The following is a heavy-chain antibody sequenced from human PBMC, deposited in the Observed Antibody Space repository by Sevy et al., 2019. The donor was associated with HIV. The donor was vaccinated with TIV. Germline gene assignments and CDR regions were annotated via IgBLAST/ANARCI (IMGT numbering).Heavy chain of an antibody. V-gene: IGHV3-23*01. CDR1: GFTFSSFA. J-gene: IGHJ4*02. CDR2: ISGTGDHT. D-gene: IGHD2-8*01. Sequence: GGSLRLSCAASGFTFSSFAMGWVRQAPGKGLDWISVISGTGDHTYYADSVKGRFTISRHNSKNTLFLQMNSLRAEDTAIFYCAKKMGGGSGMAFLVDYWGQRTLVTVSS. CDR3: AKKMGGGSGMAFLVDY.